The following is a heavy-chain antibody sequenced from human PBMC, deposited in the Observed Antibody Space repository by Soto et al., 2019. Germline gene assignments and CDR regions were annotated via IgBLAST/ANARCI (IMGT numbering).Heavy chain of an antibody. J-gene: IGHJ4*02. CDR3: ARRPLVRGIIPYYFDS. CDR2: IYYIGSA. D-gene: IGHD3-10*01. Sequence: QLQRQESGPGLLKPPETLSLTSTFPGGPINNVSFYWGWVRRPPGKRRGWIGSIYYIGSAYYNPSLKSRLTISVDTSKNQFSLNLSSVTAADTAVYFCARRPLVRGIIPYYFDSWGQGTLVTVSS. V-gene: IGHV4-39*01. CDR1: GGPINNVSFY.